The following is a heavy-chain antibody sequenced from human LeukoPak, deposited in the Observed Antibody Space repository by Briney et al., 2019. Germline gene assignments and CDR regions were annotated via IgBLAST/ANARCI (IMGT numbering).Heavy chain of an antibody. J-gene: IGHJ4*02. CDR1: GFTFSSYA. Sequence: PGGSLRLSCAASGFTFSSYAMSWVRQAPGKGLEWVAVISYDGSNKYYADSVKGRFTISRDNSKNTLYLQMNSLRAEDTAVYYCAKGVAYSSSYYFDYWGQGTLVTVSS. CDR2: ISYDGSNK. CDR3: AKGVAYSSSYYFDY. V-gene: IGHV3-30*18. D-gene: IGHD6-6*01.